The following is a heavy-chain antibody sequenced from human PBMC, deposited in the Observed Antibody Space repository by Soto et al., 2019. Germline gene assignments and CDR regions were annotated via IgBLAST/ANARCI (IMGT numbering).Heavy chain of an antibody. V-gene: IGHV4-59*12. CDR1: GDSISSYY. J-gene: IGHJ4*02. D-gene: IGHD6-19*01. CDR2: ISFTGST. Sequence: QVHLQESGPGLVKPSETLSLTCTVSGDSISSYYWSWIRQPPGMGLELVGYISFTGSTFYNPSLKSRVTXXVXTXXNRFSLKLSSVTAADTAVYYCARDLEGAVAGTLGHWGQGTLVTVSS. CDR3: ARDLEGAVAGTLGH.